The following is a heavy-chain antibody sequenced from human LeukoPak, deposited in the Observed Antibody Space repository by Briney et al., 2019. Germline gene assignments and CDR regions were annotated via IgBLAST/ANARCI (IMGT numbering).Heavy chain of an antibody. J-gene: IGHJ4*02. Sequence: ASVKVSCKASGYTFTSYYMHWVRQAPGQGLEWMGWISAYDGNTNYAQKLQGRVTMTTDTSTSTAYMELRSLRSDDTAVYYCAREHELGGFDYWGQGTLVTVSS. CDR1: GYTFTSYY. CDR3: AREHELGGFDY. D-gene: IGHD3-10*01. V-gene: IGHV1-18*04. CDR2: ISAYDGNT.